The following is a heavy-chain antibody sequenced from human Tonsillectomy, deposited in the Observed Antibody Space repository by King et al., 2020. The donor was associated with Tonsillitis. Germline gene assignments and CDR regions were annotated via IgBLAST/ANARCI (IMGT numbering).Heavy chain of an antibody. D-gene: IGHD4-17*01. Sequence: QLVQSGAEVKKPGASVRVSCKASGYTFTDYYMHWVRQAPGQGLEWMGWINPSSGGTKFAQRFQGRVTMTRDTSISSAYMELNKLRPDDTAVYYCASGDGDYVWWFDHWGQGTLVPVSS. CDR3: ASGDGDYVWWFDH. J-gene: IGHJ5*02. CDR1: GYTFTDYY. CDR2: INPSSGGT. V-gene: IGHV1-2*02.